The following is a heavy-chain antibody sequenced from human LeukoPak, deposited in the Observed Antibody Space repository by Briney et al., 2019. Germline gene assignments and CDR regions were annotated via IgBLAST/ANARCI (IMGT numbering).Heavy chain of an antibody. CDR3: ARQLVVAGTCFDY. CDR2: IDYSGNT. CDR1: GGSIRSYY. D-gene: IGHD6-19*01. V-gene: IGHV4-59*08. J-gene: IGHJ4*02. Sequence: SETLSLTCTVSGGSIRSYYWSWIRQPPGKGLEWIGYIDYSGNTNYNPSLESRVTISVDTSKNQLSLKLSSVTAADTAVYYCARQLVVAGTCFDYWGQGTLVTVSS.